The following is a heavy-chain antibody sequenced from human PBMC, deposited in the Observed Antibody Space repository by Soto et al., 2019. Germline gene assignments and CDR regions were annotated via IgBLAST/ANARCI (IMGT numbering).Heavy chain of an antibody. D-gene: IGHD3-10*01. V-gene: IGHV3-33*01. J-gene: IGHJ4*02. CDR2: IWYDGSNK. CDR3: ARHSYGSGSYYGVLDY. Sequence: PGGSLRRSCAASGFTFSSYGMHGVRQAPGKGLEWVAVIWYDGSNKYYADSVKGRFTISRDNSKNTLYLQMNSLRAEDTAVYYCARHSYGSGSYYGVLDYWGQGTLLTVSS. CDR1: GFTFSSYG.